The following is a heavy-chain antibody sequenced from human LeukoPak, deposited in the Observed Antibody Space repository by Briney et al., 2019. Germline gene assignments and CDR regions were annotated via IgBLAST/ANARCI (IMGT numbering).Heavy chain of an antibody. CDR3: ARDRGYCSGGSCYYFDY. V-gene: IGHV3-30-3*01. CDR2: ISYDGSNK. D-gene: IGHD2-15*01. CDR1: GFTFSSYA. J-gene: IGHJ4*02. Sequence: PGGSLRLSCAASGFTFSSYAMHWVRQAPGKGLEWVAVISYDGSNKYYADSVKGRFTISRDNSKNTLYLQMNSLRAEDTAVYYCARDRGYCSGGSCYYFDYWDQGTLVTVSS.